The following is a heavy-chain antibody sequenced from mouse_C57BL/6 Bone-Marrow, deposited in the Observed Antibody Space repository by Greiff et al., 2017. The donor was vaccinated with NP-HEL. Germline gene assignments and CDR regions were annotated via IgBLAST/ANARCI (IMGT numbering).Heavy chain of an antibody. CDR1: GYTFTSDC. Sequence: VQLQQPGAELVRPGASVKLSCTASGYTFTSDCMHWVKQRPEQGLEWIGGIDPDNGDTKYASKFKGKATLTVDTSSNTAYLQLSSLTSEDTAVYYCTTGGSSPYAMDYWGQGTSVTVSA. V-gene: IGHV14-4*01. CDR3: TTGGSSPYAMDY. CDR2: IDPDNGDT. D-gene: IGHD1-1*01. J-gene: IGHJ4*01.